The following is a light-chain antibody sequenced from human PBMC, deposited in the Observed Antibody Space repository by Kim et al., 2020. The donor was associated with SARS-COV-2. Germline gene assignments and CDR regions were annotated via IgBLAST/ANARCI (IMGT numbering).Light chain of an antibody. CDR1: QSVRSNY. CDR3: QQYGSSLIT. Sequence: EIVLTQSPGTLSLSPGERVTLSCRASQSVRSNYLAWYQQKPGQAPRVIIYGASTRATGIPDRFSGSGSGTDFTLTISRLEPEDFAVYYCQQYGSSLITFGQGTRLEIK. CDR2: GAS. V-gene: IGKV3-20*01. J-gene: IGKJ5*01.